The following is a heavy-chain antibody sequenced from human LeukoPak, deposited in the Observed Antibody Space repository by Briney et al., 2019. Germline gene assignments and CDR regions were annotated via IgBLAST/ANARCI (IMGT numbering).Heavy chain of an antibody. J-gene: IGHJ4*02. Sequence: PGGSLRLSCAASGFTFSNAWMSWVRQAPGKGLEWVGRIKSKTDGGTTDYAAPVKGRFTISRDDSKNTLYLQMNSLKTEDTAVYLFTTEPPLWFGELLGVDYWGQGTLVTVSS. CDR3: TTEPPLWFGELLGVDY. D-gene: IGHD3-10*01. CDR2: IKSKTDGGTT. V-gene: IGHV3-15*01. CDR1: GFTFSNAW.